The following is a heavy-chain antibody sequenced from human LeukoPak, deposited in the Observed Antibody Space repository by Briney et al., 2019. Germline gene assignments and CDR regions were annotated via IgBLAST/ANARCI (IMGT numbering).Heavy chain of an antibody. V-gene: IGHV3-30*04. CDR3: ARDQRYGFDY. J-gene: IGHJ4*02. D-gene: IGHD6-25*01. Sequence: PGRSLRLSCAASGFTFSSYAMHWVRQAPGKGLEWGAVISYDGSNKYYADSVKGRFTISRDNSKHTLYLQMNSLRAEDTAVYYCARDQRYGFDYWGQGTLVTVSS. CDR1: GFTFSSYA. CDR2: ISYDGSNK.